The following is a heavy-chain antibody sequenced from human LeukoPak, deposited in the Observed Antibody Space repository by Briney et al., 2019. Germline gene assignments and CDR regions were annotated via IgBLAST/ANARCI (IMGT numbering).Heavy chain of an antibody. J-gene: IGHJ4*02. D-gene: IGHD6-19*01. V-gene: IGHV4-61*01. CDR1: AGSVSSGSYC. CDR3: ARAVAGTFGY. Sequence: PSETLSLTCTVSAGSVSSGSYCWSWIRQPPGKGLEWIGYIYYSGSTKYNPSLKSRVTILADTSKNQFSLKLSSVTAADTAVYFCARAVAGTFGYWGQGTLVTVSS. CDR2: IYYSGST.